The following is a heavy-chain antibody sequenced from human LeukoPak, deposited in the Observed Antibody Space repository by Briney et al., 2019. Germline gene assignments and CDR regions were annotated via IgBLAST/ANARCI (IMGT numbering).Heavy chain of an antibody. D-gene: IGHD3-10*01. J-gene: IGHJ5*02. CDR3: ARDSGTTGEVKFDP. CDR1: GGSISGYY. CDR2: IYYGGST. V-gene: IGHV4-59*01. Sequence: SETLSLTCTVSGGSISGYYWSWIRQPPGKGLEWIGYIYYGGSTNYNPSLKSRVTISLDTSKNQFSLKLGSVTAADTAVYYCARDSGTTGEVKFDPWGQGTLVTVSS.